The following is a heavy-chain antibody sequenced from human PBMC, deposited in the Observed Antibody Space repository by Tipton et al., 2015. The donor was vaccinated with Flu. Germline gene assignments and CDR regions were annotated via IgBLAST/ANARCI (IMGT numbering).Heavy chain of an antibody. J-gene: IGHJ6*02. V-gene: IGHV4-30-2*01. Sequence: LRLSCAVPGGSIGYGAYSWDWIRQPPGKGLEWIGYVFHTGNTYYNPSLKSRVTISVDRSKNQFSLKLTSLTAADTAVYYCARSVTLHGVAVWGQGTTVTVSS. CDR3: ARSVTLHGVAV. CDR1: GGSIGYGAYS. CDR2: VFHTGNT.